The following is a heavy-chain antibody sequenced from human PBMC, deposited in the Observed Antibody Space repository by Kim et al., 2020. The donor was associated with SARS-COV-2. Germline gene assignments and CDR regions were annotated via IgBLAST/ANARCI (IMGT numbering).Heavy chain of an antibody. CDR1: GGSISSSNW. V-gene: IGHV4-4*02. J-gene: IGHJ6*02. CDR2: IYHSGST. Sequence: SETLSLTCAVSGGSISSSNWWSWVRQPPGKGLEWIGEIYHSGSTNYNPSLKSRVTISVDKSKNQFSLKLSSVTAADTAVYYCARDFLWFGELLPYGMDVWGQGTTVTVSS. D-gene: IGHD3-10*01. CDR3: ARDFLWFGELLPYGMDV.